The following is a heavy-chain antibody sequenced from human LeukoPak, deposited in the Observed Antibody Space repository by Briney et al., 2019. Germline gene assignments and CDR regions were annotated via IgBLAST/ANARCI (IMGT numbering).Heavy chain of an antibody. CDR1: GFTFSSYA. CDR3: AKDGGYCTNGVCYKGAFDI. Sequence: GGSLRLSCAASGFTFSSYAMIWVRQAPAKGLEGVSAISVSGGSTLYAAAVKGRFTISRDNYKYTLYPQMNSLRAEDTVVYYCAKDGGYCTNGVCYKGAFDIWGQGTMVTVSS. J-gene: IGHJ3*02. CDR2: ISVSGGST. D-gene: IGHD2-8*01. V-gene: IGHV3-23*01.